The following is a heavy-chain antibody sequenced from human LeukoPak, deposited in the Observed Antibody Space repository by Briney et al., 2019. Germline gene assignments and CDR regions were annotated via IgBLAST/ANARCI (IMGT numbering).Heavy chain of an antibody. Sequence: AGGSLRLSCAASGFTFSSYAMSWVRQAPGKGLEWVSAISGSGGSTYYADSVKGRFTISRDNSKNTLYLQMNSLRAEDTAVYYCAKGYCSGGSCWTFDYWGQGTLVTVSS. CDR2: ISGSGGST. CDR3: AKGYCSGGSCWTFDY. V-gene: IGHV3-23*01. D-gene: IGHD2-15*01. CDR1: GFTFSSYA. J-gene: IGHJ4*02.